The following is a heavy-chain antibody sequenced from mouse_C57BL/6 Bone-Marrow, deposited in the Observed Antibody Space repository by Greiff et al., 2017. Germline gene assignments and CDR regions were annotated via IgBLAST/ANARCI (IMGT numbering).Heavy chain of an antibody. CDR2: IWSGGSS. J-gene: IGHJ3*01. CDR3: ARYDYCWLAY. V-gene: IGHV2-2*01. D-gene: IGHD2-4*01. CDR1: GFSLTSYG. Sequence: QVQLQQSGPGLVQPSQSLSITCTVSGFSLTSYGVHWVRQSPGKGLEWLGVIWSGGSSEYYEAFISRLSISKDNSTSQVFFKMNSLQADATARDYCARYDYCWLAYWGQGTLVTVSA.